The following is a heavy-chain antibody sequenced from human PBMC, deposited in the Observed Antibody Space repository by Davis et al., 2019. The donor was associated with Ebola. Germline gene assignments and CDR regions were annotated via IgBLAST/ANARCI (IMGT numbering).Heavy chain of an antibody. Sequence: SETLSRTCAVYGGSFSGYYWSWIRQPPGRGLEWIGEINHSGSTNYNPSLKSRVTMSVDTSKNQFSLKLSSVTAADTAVYYCARDGEGVGAWYYYYGMDVWGQGTTVTVSS. CDR3: ARDGEGVGAWYYYYGMDV. CDR1: GGSFSGYY. D-gene: IGHD1-26*01. J-gene: IGHJ6*02. CDR2: INHSGST. V-gene: IGHV4-34*01.